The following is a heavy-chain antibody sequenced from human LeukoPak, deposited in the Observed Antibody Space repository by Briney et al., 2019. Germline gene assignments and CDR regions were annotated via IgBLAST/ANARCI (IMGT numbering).Heavy chain of an antibody. CDR2: INPNSGGT. CDR1: GYTFTGYY. J-gene: IGHJ3*02. V-gene: IGHV1-2*02. CDR3: ARGRFIVGATLDAFDI. D-gene: IGHD1-26*01. Sequence: GASVKVSCTASGYTFTGYYMHWVRQAPGQGLEWMGWINPNSGGTNYAQKFQGRVTMTRDTSISTAYMGLSRLRSDDTAVYYCARGRFIVGATLDAFDIWGQGTMVTVSS.